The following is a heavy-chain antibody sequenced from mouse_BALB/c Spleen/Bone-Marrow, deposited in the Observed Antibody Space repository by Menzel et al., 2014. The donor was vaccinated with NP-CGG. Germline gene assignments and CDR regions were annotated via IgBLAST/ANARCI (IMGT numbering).Heavy chain of an antibody. Sequence: VQLQQSGTVLARPGASVKMSCKAYGYSFTSYWIHWVKQRPGQGLEWIGAIYPGASGTSFNQTFKDKAKLTAVPSASTAYMELSSVTNEDSAVYYCTRRTARLDYWGQGTTLTVSS. CDR3: TRRTARLDY. J-gene: IGHJ2*01. CDR1: GYSFTSYW. CDR2: IYPGASGT. D-gene: IGHD3-3*01. V-gene: IGHV1-5*01.